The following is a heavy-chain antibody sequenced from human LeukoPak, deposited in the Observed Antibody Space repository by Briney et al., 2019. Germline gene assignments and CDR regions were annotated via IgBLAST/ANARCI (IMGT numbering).Heavy chain of an antibody. D-gene: IGHD1-7*01. J-gene: IGHJ3*02. V-gene: IGHV1-18*01. CDR3: ARDSGNYLDAFDI. CDR2: ISAYNGNT. Sequence: ASVKVSCKVSGYTLTELSMHWVRQAPGKGLEWMGWISAYNGNTNYAQKLQGRVTMTTDTSTSTAYMELRSLRSDDTAVYYCARDSGNYLDAFDIWGQGTMVTVSS. CDR1: GYTLTELS.